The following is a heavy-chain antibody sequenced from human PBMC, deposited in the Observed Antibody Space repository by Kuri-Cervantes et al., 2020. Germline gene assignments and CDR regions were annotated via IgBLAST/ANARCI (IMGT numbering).Heavy chain of an antibody. V-gene: IGHV3-7*01. CDR2: IKQDGSEK. Sequence: GESLKISCAASGFTFSSYWVSWVRQAPGKGLEWVANIKQDGSEKYYVDSVKGRFTISRDNAKNSLYLQMNSLRAEDTAVYYCARGYSGYDGGNYWGQGTLVTVSS. J-gene: IGHJ4*02. CDR3: ARGYSGYDGGNY. CDR1: GFTFSSYW. D-gene: IGHD5-12*01.